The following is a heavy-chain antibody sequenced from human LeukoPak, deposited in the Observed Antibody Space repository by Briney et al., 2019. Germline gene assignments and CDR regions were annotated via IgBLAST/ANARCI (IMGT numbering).Heavy chain of an antibody. CDR1: GITFSSHS. Sequence: PGGSLRLCCAASGITFSSHSLDWVRQAPGKGLEWVSSISSTSRYTYYADSLKGRFTISRDNARNSLYLQMDSLRAEDTAIYYCARVGDYTDYAPDYSGLGTLVTVSS. V-gene: IGHV3-21*06. CDR3: ARVGDYTDYAPDY. J-gene: IGHJ4*03. CDR2: ISSTSRYT. D-gene: IGHD4-17*01.